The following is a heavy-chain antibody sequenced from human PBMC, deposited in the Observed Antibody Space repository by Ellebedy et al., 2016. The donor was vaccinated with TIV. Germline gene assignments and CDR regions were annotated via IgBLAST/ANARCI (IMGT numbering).Heavy chain of an antibody. CDR3: VRDKMVDATTGSKFDY. CDR1: GFTFSSYW. J-gene: IGHJ4*02. D-gene: IGHD2-15*01. CDR2: IKRDGSEK. Sequence: GGSLRLXXAASGFTFSSYWMSWVRQAPGKGLEWVATIKRDGSEKYYVASVTGRFTISRDNAKKSLYLQMNSLRAEGTDTAVYYCVRDKMVDATTGSKFDYWGQGTLATVSS. V-gene: IGHV3-7*01.